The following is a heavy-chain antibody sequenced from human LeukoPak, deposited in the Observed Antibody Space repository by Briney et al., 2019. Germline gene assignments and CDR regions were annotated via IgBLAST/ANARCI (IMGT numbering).Heavy chain of an antibody. CDR2: IYYSGST. D-gene: IGHD6-19*01. CDR1: GGSISSSDYY. Sequence: SETLSLTCTVSGGSISSSDYYWGWIRQPPGKGLEWIGSIYYSGSTYYNPSLQSRVTVSVDTSKNQFSLKLNSVTAADTAVYYCARGVAVALYYYYYYMDVWGKGTTVTISS. CDR3: ARGVAVALYYYYYYMDV. V-gene: IGHV4-39*01. J-gene: IGHJ6*03.